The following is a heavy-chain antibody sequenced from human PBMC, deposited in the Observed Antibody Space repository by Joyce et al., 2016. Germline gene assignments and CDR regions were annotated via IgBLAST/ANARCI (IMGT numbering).Heavy chain of an antibody. CDR1: GGTRSGYA. J-gene: IGHJ4*02. D-gene: IGHD1-14*01. CDR3: ARLRQTGNINDY. Sequence: QMQLVQSGAEVKKPGSSVKVSCKALGGTRSGYAVSWVRQAPGKGIEWMGGITPIFATAKYAQKFQARVTITADKSTNTAYMELSSLRYEDTAIYYCARLRQTGNINDYWGQGTLVTVSS. V-gene: IGHV1-69*06. CDR2: ITPIFATA.